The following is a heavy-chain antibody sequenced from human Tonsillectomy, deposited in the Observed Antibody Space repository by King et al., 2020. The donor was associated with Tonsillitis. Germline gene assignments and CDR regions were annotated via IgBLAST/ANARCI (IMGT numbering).Heavy chain of an antibody. CDR3: AKDRSFVGTITTVLYHFDY. J-gene: IGHJ4*02. D-gene: IGHD5-12*01. CDR2: MSYDGSNK. CDR1: GFSFSSYA. V-gene: IGHV3-30*04. Sequence: VQLVESGGGVVQPGRSLRLSCAASGFSFSSYAMHWVRQAPGKGLEWVAGMSYDGSNKYYADSVKGRFTISRDNSNNALDLHMSSLRPEDTAVYYCAKDRSFVGTITTVLYHFDYWGQGTLVTASS.